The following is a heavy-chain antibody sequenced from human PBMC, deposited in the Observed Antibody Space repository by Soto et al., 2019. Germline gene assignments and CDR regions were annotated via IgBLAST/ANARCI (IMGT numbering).Heavy chain of an antibody. CDR1: GFTFSSYA. V-gene: IGHV3-23*01. Sequence: PGGSLRLSCAASGFTFSSYAMSWVRQAPGKGLEWVSAISGSGGSTYYADSVKGRFTISRDNSKNTLYLQMNSLRAEDTAVYYCAKDRFRSGEQRVLNYYYYGMDVWGQGTAVTVSS. J-gene: IGHJ6*02. CDR2: ISGSGGST. D-gene: IGHD3-10*01. CDR3: AKDRFRSGEQRVLNYYYYGMDV.